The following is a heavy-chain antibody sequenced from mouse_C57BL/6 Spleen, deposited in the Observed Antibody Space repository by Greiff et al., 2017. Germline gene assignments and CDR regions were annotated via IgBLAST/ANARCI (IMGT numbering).Heavy chain of an antibody. V-gene: IGHV5-6*01. J-gene: IGHJ4*01. CDR2: ISSGGSYT. CDR3: ARPYYGSSPYAMDY. CDR1: GFTFSSYG. Sequence: VQLKESGGDLVKPGGSLKLSCAASGFTFSSYGMSWVRQTPDKRLAWVATISSGGSYTYYPDSVKGRFPISRDNAKNTLYLQMSSLKSEDTAMYYCARPYYGSSPYAMDYWGQGTSVTVSS. D-gene: IGHD1-1*01.